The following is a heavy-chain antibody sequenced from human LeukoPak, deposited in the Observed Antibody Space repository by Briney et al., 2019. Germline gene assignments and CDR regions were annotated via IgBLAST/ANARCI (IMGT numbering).Heavy chain of an antibody. D-gene: IGHD5-24*01. J-gene: IGHJ5*02. CDR3: ARDVATISNWFDP. CDR2: INQDGSEK. CDR1: GFTFSSYW. V-gene: IGHV3-7*01. Sequence: GGSLRLSCAASGFTFSSYWMSWVRQAPGKGLEWVANINQDGSEKYYVDSVKGRFTISRGNAKNSLYLQMNSLRAEDTAVYYCARDVATISNWFDPWGQGTLVTVSS.